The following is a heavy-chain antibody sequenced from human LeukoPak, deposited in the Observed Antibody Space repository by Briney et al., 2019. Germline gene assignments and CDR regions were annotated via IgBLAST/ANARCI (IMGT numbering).Heavy chain of an antibody. CDR1: GFTFSNAW. Sequence: GGSLRLSCAASGFTFSNAWMSWVRQAPGKGLEWVGRIKSKTDGGTTGYAAPVKGRFTISRDDSKNTLYLQMNSLKTEDTAVYYCTGELRYFDWLLKWGQGTLVTVSS. J-gene: IGHJ4*02. V-gene: IGHV3-15*01. CDR2: IKSKTDGGTT. D-gene: IGHD3-9*01. CDR3: TGELRYFDWLLK.